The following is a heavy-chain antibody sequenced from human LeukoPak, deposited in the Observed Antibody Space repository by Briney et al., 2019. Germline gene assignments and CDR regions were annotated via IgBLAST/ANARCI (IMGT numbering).Heavy chain of an antibody. J-gene: IGHJ4*02. CDR1: GGSISSYY. CDR2: IDWDDDK. D-gene: IGHD4-17*01. V-gene: IGHV2-70*11. CDR3: ARNDYGDPAVCSY. Sequence: TLSLTCTVSGGSISSYYWSWIRQPPGKALEWLARIDWDDDKYYSTSLKTRLTISKDTSKNQVVLTMTNMDPVDTATYYCARNDYGDPAVCSYWGQGTLVTVSS.